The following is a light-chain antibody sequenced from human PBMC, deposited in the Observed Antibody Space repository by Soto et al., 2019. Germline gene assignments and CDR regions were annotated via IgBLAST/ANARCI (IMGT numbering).Light chain of an antibody. Sequence: EIVLTQSPATPYLSPGERATLSCRASQGVSEYLAWYQQKPGQAPRLVIHEASNRATGIPARFSVSGSGTDFTLTISGLENEDFAVYDGQHRSSWTLTFCQGTRLEIK. CDR2: EAS. CDR3: QHRSSWTLT. CDR1: QGVSEY. J-gene: IGKJ5*01. V-gene: IGKV3-11*01.